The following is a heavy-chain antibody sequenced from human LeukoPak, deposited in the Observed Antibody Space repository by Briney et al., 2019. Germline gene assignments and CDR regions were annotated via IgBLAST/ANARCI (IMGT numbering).Heavy chain of an antibody. D-gene: IGHD6-13*01. J-gene: IGHJ4*02. CDR1: GGSIRSSYYY. CDR3: ARVRGIAAAAADY. Sequence: SETLSLTCTVSGGSIRSSYYYWGWVRQPPGKGLEWIGEIYHSGSTNYNPSLKSRVTISVDKSKNQFSLKLSSVTAADTAVYYCARVRGIAAAAADYWGQGTLVTVSS. V-gene: IGHV4-39*07. CDR2: IYHSGST.